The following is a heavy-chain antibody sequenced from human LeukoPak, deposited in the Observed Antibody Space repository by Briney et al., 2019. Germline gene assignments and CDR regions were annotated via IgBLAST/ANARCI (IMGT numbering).Heavy chain of an antibody. J-gene: IGHJ3*02. D-gene: IGHD3-9*01. V-gene: IGHV3-21*01. CDR2: ISSSSYI. CDR1: GFTFSSYS. Sequence: GGSLRLSCVASGFTFSSYSMNWVRQAPGKGLEWVSSISSSSYIYYADSVKGRFTISRDNAKNSLYLQMNSLRAEDTAVYYCARVRRYTALPDAFDIWGQGTMVTVSS. CDR3: ARVRRYTALPDAFDI.